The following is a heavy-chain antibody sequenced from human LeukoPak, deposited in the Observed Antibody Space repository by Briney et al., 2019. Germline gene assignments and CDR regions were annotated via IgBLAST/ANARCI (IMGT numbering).Heavy chain of an antibody. Sequence: SETLSLTCTVSGGSISSGSYYWSWIRQPAGKGLEWIGRIYTSGSTNYNPSLKSRVTISVDTPKNQFSLKLSSVTAADTAVYYCARDSVDYGDYADKNWYFDLWGRGTLVTVSS. CDR1: GGSISSGSYY. V-gene: IGHV4-61*02. CDR3: ARDSVDYGDYADKNWYFDL. CDR2: IYTSGST. J-gene: IGHJ2*01. D-gene: IGHD4-17*01.